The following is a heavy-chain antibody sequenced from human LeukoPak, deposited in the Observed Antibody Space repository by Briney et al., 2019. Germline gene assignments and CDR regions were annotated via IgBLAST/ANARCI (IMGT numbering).Heavy chain of an antibody. CDR3: ARDTYYDFWSGFFRSQNWFDP. Sequence: EASVKVSCKASGYTFTNYGISWVRQAPGQGLEWMGWISAYNGNTNYAQKLQGRVTMTTDTSTSTAYMELRSLRSDDTAVYYCARDTYYDFWSGFFRSQNWFDPWGQGALVTVSS. CDR2: ISAYNGNT. CDR1: GYTFTNYG. D-gene: IGHD3-3*01. V-gene: IGHV1-18*01. J-gene: IGHJ5*02.